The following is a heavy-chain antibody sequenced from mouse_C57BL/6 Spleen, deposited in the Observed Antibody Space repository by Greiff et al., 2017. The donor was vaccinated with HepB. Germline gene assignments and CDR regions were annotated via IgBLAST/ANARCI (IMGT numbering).Heavy chain of an antibody. CDR3: ARPYCYGSRGFAY. J-gene: IGHJ3*01. D-gene: IGHD1-1*01. Sequence: QVQLQQPGAELVRPGSSVKLSCKASGYTFTSYWMDWVKQRPGQGLEWIGNIYPSDSETHYNQKFKDKATLTVDKSSSTAYMQLSSLTSEDSAVYYCARPYCYGSRGFAYWGQGTLVTVSA. CDR2: IYPSDSET. CDR1: GYTFTSYW. V-gene: IGHV1-61*01.